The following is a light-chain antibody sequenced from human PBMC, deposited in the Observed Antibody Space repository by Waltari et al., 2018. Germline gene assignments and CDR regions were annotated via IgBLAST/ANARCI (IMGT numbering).Light chain of an antibody. CDR2: GAS. Sequence: EIVMTQSPATLSVSPGERVALSCRARQSVSNNLVWYQQRPGQAPRPLIYGASSRATGIPARFTGSGSGKEFTLTISSLQSEDFAVYYCQQYNHGYTFAQGTKLEIK. CDR1: QSVSNN. V-gene: IGKV3-15*01. CDR3: QQYNHGYT. J-gene: IGKJ2*01.